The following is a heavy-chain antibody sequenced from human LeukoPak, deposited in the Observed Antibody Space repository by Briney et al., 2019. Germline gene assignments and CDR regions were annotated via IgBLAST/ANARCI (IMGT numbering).Heavy chain of an antibody. CDR2: INPSGGTT. V-gene: IGHV1-46*01. CDR3: ARSLTGYYDSSGF. CDR1: GYTFTSYY. J-gene: IGHJ4*02. Sequence: VASVKVSCKASGYTFTSYYMHWVRQAPGQGLEWMGIINPSGGTTSYAQKFQGRVTMTRDTSTSTIYMELSSLRSEDTAVYYCARSLTGYYDSSGFWGQGTLVTVSS. D-gene: IGHD3-22*01.